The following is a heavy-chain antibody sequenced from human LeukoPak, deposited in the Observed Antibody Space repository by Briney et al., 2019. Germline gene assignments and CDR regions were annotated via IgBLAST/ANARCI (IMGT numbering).Heavy chain of an antibody. V-gene: IGHV3-53*01. CDR1: EFSVGSNY. D-gene: IGHD3-10*01. J-gene: IGHJ4*02. CDR2: IYSGGST. CDR3: ARAKPKNMVRGLIMRRESRYYFDY. Sequence: GGSLRLSCAASEFSVGSNYMTWVRQAPGKGLEWVSLIYSGGSTYYADSVKGRFTISRDNSKSTLYIQMNSLRAEDTAVYYCARAKPKNMVRGLIMRRESRYYFDYWGQGTLVTVSS.